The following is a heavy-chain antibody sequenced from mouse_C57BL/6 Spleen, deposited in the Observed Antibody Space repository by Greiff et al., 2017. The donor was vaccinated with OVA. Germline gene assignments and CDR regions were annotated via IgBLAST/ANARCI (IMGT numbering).Heavy chain of an antibody. CDR3: ARGSSNAMDY. D-gene: IGHD6-1*01. CDR2: ISDGGSYT. CDR1: GFTFSSYA. V-gene: IGHV5-4*01. J-gene: IGHJ4*01. Sequence: DVQLVESGGGLVKPGGSLKLSCAASGFTFSSYAMSWVRQTPEKRLEWVATISDGGSYTYYPDNVKGRFTISRDNAKNNLYLQMSHLKSEDTAMYYCARGSSNAMDYWGQGTSVTVSS.